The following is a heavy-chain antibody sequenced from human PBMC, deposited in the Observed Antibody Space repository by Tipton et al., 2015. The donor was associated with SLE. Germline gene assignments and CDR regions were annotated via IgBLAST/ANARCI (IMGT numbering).Heavy chain of an antibody. D-gene: IGHD2-15*01. V-gene: IGHV4-39*07. CDR1: GGSISSSSYY. J-gene: IGHJ5*02. CDR2: IYYSGST. Sequence: TLSLTCTVSGGSISSSSYYWGWIRQPPGKGLEWIGSIYYSGSTYYNPSLKSRVTISVDTSKNQFSLKLSSVTAADTAVYYCARDDSNRFDPWGQGTLVTVSS. CDR3: ARDDSNRFDP.